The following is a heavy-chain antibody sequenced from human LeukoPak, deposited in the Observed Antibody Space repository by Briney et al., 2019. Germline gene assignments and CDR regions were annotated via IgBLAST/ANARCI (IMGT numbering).Heavy chain of an antibody. D-gene: IGHD1-1*01. J-gene: IGHJ4*02. V-gene: IGHV3-13*01. CDR2: IGTAGDT. Sequence: GGSLRLSCVASGFTFSDYDMHWVRQATGKGLEWASAIGTAGDTYYTGSVKGRFTISRENAKNSLYLQMNSLRAGDTAVYYCARVAKERVGGVYYFDYWGQGTLVTVSS. CDR3: ARVAKERVGGVYYFDY. CDR1: GFTFSDYD.